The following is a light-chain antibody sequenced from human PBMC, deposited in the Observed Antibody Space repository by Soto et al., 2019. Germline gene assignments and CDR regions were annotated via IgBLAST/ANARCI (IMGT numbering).Light chain of an antibody. Sequence: DFQMTQSPSTLSASVGDRVTITCRASQSISYWLAWYQQKAGRAPKLLIHKASSLESGVPSRFSGSGSGTEFTLTISSLHPDDFATYYCQQYNTYSRTFGQGTKVEIK. CDR2: KAS. J-gene: IGKJ1*01. V-gene: IGKV1-5*03. CDR1: QSISYW. CDR3: QQYNTYSRT.